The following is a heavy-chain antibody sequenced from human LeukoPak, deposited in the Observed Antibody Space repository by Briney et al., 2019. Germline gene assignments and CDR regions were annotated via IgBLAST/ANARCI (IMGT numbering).Heavy chain of an antibody. J-gene: IGHJ4*02. D-gene: IGHD6-25*01. Sequence: SETLSLTCTVSGGSISSSSYYWGWVRQPPGKGLEWIGSIYYSGSPYYNPSLKSRVTISVDTSKKQFSLRLSSVTAADTAVYYCARHRHRLARGYFDYWGQGTLVTVSS. CDR2: IYYSGSP. CDR3: ARHRHRLARGYFDY. CDR1: GGSISSSSYY. V-gene: IGHV4-39*01.